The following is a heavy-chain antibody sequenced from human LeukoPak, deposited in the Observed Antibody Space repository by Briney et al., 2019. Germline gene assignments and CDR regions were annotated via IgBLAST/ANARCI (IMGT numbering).Heavy chain of an antibody. CDR1: GGYISSGGYY. CDR2: IYYSGST. V-gene: IGHV4-30-4*01. CDR3: ARDGFLEWLPPPYYGMDV. D-gene: IGHD3-3*01. Sequence: SQTLALTCTVSGGYISSGGYYWSWIRQPPGKGLDWMGDIYYSGSTYYNPSLKSRVTISVDTSKNQFSLKLSSVTAADTAVYYCARDGFLEWLPPPYYGMDVWGQGTTVTVSS. J-gene: IGHJ6*02.